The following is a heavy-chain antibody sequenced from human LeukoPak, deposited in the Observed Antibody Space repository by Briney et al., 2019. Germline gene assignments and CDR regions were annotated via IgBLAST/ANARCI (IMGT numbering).Heavy chain of an antibody. V-gene: IGHV4-59*12. CDR1: GGSISSYY. CDR2: IYYSGST. D-gene: IGHD2-21*02. CDR3: ATTYCGGDCSLDY. Sequence: SETLSLTCTVSGGSISSYYWSWIRQPPGKGLEWIGYIYYSGSTNYNPSLKGRVTISVDTSKNQFSLKLSSVTAADTAVYYCATTYCGGDCSLDYWGQGTLVTVSS. J-gene: IGHJ4*02.